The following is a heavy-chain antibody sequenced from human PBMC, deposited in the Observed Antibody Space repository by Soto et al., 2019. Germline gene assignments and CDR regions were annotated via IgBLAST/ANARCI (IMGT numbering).Heavy chain of an antibody. V-gene: IGHV4-59*01. CDR3: ARVTVTTVHYFDY. J-gene: IGHJ4*02. CDR1: GGSISSYY. D-gene: IGHD4-17*01. CDR2: IYHSGST. Sequence: QVQLQESGPGLVKPSETLSLTCTVSGGSISSYYWSWIRQPPGKALEWIGYIYHSGSTNYNPSLKSRVTITVDTSKHQCSLKLSSVTAADTAVYYCARVTVTTVHYFDYWGQGTLVTVSS.